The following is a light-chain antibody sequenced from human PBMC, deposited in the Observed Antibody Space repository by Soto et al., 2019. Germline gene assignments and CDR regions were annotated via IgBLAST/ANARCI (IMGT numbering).Light chain of an antibody. CDR2: DAS. CDR3: QQYNSSPYT. V-gene: IGKV1-5*01. Sequence: DIQMTQSPSTLSASVGDRXTITCRASQSISSWLAWYQQKPGKAPKLLIYDASSLESGVPSRFSGSGSGTEFTLTISSLQPDDFATYYCQQYNSSPYTFGQGTKLEIK. J-gene: IGKJ2*01. CDR1: QSISSW.